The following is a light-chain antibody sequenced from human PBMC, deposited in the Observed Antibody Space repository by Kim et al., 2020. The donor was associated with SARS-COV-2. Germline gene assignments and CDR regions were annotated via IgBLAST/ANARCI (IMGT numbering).Light chain of an antibody. V-gene: IGKV1-5*01. J-gene: IGKJ4*01. CDR2: DAS. CDR1: QSISSW. Sequence: ASVGDRVTITCRASQSISSWLAWYQQKPGKAPKLLIYDASSLESGVPSRFSGSGSGTEFTLTISTLQPDDFATYYCQQYNSYPLTFGGGTKVDIK. CDR3: QQYNSYPLT.